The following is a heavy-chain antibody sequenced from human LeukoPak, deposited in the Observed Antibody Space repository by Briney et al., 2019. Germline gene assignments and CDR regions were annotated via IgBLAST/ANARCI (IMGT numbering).Heavy chain of an antibody. D-gene: IGHD3-22*01. CDR1: GGSISSSSYY. J-gene: IGHJ4*02. V-gene: IGHV4-39*01. CDR2: IYYSGST. CDR3: ARQLYYDSRNFDY. Sequence: PSQTLSLTCTVSGGSISSSSYYWGWIRQPPGKGLEWIGSIYYSGSTYYNPSLKSRVTISVDTSKNQFSLKLSSVTAADTAVYYCARQLYYDSRNFDYWGQGTLVTVSS.